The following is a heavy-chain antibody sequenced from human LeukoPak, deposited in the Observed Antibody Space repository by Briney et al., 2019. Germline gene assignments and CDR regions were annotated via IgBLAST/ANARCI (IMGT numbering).Heavy chain of an antibody. Sequence: SETLSLSCSVSGFSISTTSYYWGWLRQSPGNGLELIANIFSGAMTKTNYNPSLKGRVAISADTSRNRFSLTLTSVTAEDTAVYYCARCLYRFGSFYFDLWGQGSLVTVSS. CDR2: IFSGAMTKT. CDR3: ARCLYRFGSFYFDL. D-gene: IGHD5-18*01. J-gene: IGHJ4*02. CDR1: GFSISTTSYY. V-gene: IGHV4-39*01.